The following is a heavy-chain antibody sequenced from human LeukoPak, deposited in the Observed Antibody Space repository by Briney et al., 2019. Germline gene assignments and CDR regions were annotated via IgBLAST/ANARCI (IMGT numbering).Heavy chain of an antibody. J-gene: IGHJ4*02. CDR3: ARHSAAHYDILTGYYIGYFDY. CDR1: GGSISSYY. V-gene: IGHV4-59*08. Sequence: SETLSLTCTVSGGSISSYYWSWIRQPPGKGLEWIGYIYYSGSTNYNPSLKSRVTISVDTSKNQSSLKLSSVTAADTAVYYCARHSAAHYDILTGYYIGYFDYWGQGTLVTVSS. D-gene: IGHD3-9*01. CDR2: IYYSGST.